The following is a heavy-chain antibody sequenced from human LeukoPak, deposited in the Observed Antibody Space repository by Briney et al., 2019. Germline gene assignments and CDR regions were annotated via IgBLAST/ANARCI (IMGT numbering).Heavy chain of an antibody. J-gene: IGHJ5*01. D-gene: IGHD6-25*01. CDR1: GGSISSYY. V-gene: IGHV4-59*01. Sequence: PSETLSLTCTVSGGSISSYYWSWIRQPPGKGLELIGYIYYRGSTNYNPSLKRRVTISVDTSKNQFSLKVTSVPAADTAVYYCASSATNNWLDYWGQGTLVTVSS. CDR2: IYYRGST. CDR3: ASSATNNWLDY.